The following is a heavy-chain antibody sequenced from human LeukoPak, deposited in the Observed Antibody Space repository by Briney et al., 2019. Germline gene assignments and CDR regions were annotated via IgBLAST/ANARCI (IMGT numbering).Heavy chain of an antibody. V-gene: IGHV1-2*02. J-gene: IGHJ3*02. D-gene: IGHD3-3*01. CDR1: GYTFTGYY. Sequence: ASVKVSCKASGYTFTGYYMHWVRQAPGQGLEWMGWINPNSGGTNYAQKFQGRVTMTRDTSISTAYMELSRLRSDDTAVYYCATDPDYDFWSGYSDAFDIWGQGTMVTVSS. CDR3: ATDPDYDFWSGYSDAFDI. CDR2: INPNSGGT.